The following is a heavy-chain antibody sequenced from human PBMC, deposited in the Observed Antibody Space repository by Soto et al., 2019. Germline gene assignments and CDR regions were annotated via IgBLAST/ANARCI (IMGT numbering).Heavy chain of an antibody. V-gene: IGHV3-30*04. CDR3: ARVRSVYTGYDAIAY. D-gene: IGHD5-12*01. J-gene: IGHJ4*02. CDR2: VSYDGRDK. CDR1: RFTFSTYA. Sequence: QVQLVESGGRVVQPGRSLRLSCAASRFTFSTYAIDWVRQAPGKGLEWVAVVSYDGRDKYYTGSEKGRFTISRDNSKNTLYLQMNSLTAEDTAVYYCARVRSVYTGYDAIAYWGQGILVTVSS.